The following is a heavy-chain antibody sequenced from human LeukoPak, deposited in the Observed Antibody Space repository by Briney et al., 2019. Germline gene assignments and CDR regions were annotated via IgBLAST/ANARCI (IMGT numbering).Heavy chain of an antibody. V-gene: IGHV3-53*01. CDR1: GLTVSNNY. CDR2: IYSGGST. J-gene: IGHJ6*03. D-gene: IGHD4-17*01. CDR3: ARDYGDYGDYYMDV. Sequence: GGSLRLSCAASGLTVSNNYMTWVRQAPGEGLEWVSGIYSGGSTHYGDSVKGRFTISRDNSKNTLYLQMNSLKAEDTAVYYCARDYGDYGDYYMDVWGKGTTVTISS.